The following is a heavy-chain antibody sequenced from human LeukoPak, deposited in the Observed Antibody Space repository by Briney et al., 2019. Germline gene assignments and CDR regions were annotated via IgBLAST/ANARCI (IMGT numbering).Heavy chain of an antibody. V-gene: IGHV1-2*02. J-gene: IGHJ3*02. CDR1: GYTFTGYF. CDR3: ARGGMVTGPPQLLGNDAFDI. CDR2: INPNSGGT. D-gene: IGHD2-2*01. Sequence: ASVKVSCKAAGYTFTGYFMHWVRQAPGQGLEWMGWINPNSGGTNYAQKFQGRVTMTRDTSISTAYMELSRLRSDDTAVYYCARGGMVTGPPQLLGNDAFDIWGQGTMVTVSS.